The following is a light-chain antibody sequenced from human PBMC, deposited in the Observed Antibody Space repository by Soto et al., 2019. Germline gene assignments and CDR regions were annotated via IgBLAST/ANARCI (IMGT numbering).Light chain of an antibody. CDR1: QSVSSY. CDR3: QQYNNWPRT. CDR2: DAS. V-gene: IGKV3-15*01. Sequence: EIVMTQSPATLSVSPGERATLSCRASQSVSSYLAWYQQKPGQAPRLLIYDASTGPTGIPARFSGSGSGTEFTLTIGSLQSEDFALYYCQQYNNWPRTFGQGTKVDIK. J-gene: IGKJ1*01.